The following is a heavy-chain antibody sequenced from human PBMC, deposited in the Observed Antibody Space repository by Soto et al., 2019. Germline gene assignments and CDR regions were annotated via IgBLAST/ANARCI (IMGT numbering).Heavy chain of an antibody. J-gene: IGHJ5*02. V-gene: IGHV3-21*01. Sequence: ESGGGLVKPGESLRLSCAASGFTFSTYTMNWVRQAPGKGLDWVSSISSSGTTTHYVDSVKGRFTISRDNARDSLYLQMNSLRAEDTAVYYCVYGDHRAFGDDLWGQGTLVTVSS. CDR3: VYGDHRAFGDDL. D-gene: IGHD4-17*01. CDR1: GFTFSTYT. CDR2: ISSSGTTT.